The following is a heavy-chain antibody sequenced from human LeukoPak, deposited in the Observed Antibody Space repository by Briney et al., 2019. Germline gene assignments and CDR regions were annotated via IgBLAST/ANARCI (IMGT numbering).Heavy chain of an antibody. CDR1: GGSISSSSYY. V-gene: IGHV4-39*07. Sequence: PSETLSLTCTVSGGSISSSSYYWGWIRQPPGKGLEWIGSIYYSGSTYYNPSLKSRVTISVDTSKNQFSLKLSSVTAADTAVYYCARDGGVPAAMHYWGQGTLVTVSS. CDR2: IYYSGST. D-gene: IGHD2-2*01. CDR3: ARDGGVPAAMHY. J-gene: IGHJ4*02.